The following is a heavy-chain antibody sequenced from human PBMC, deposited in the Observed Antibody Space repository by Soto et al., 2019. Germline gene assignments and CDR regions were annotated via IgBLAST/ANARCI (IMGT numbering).Heavy chain of an antibody. CDR3: ARKAGAFDI. J-gene: IGHJ3*02. Sequence: QVQLVESGGGVVQPGRSLRLSCAASGFTFSSYAMHWVRQAPGKGLEWVAGISYDGSNKYYADSVKGRFTISRDNSKNTLYLQMNSLRAEDTAVYYCARKAGAFDIWGQGTMVTVSS. CDR1: GFTFSSYA. V-gene: IGHV3-30-3*01. D-gene: IGHD3-10*01. CDR2: ISYDGSNK.